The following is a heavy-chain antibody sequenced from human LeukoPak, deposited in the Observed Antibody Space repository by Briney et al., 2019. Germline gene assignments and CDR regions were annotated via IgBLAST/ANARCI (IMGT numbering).Heavy chain of an antibody. D-gene: IGHD4-23*01. CDR1: GFTVSSNH. CDR3: AGFLRWYDY. J-gene: IGHJ4*02. CDR2: ISSSSSTI. V-gene: IGHV3-48*02. Sequence: GGSLRLSCAASGFTVSSNHMNWVRQAPGKGLEWVSYISSSSSTIYYADSVKGRFTISRDNAKNSLYLQMNSLRDEDTAVYYCAGFLRWYDYWGQGTLVTVSS.